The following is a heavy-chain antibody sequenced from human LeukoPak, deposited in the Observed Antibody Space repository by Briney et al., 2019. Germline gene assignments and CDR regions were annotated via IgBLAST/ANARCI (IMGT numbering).Heavy chain of an antibody. J-gene: IGHJ4*02. V-gene: IGHV3-48*03. D-gene: IGHD6-19*01. CDR1: GFTFSSYE. Sequence: GGPLRLSCAASGFTFSSYEMNWVRQAPGKGLEWVSYISSSGSTIYYADSVKGRFTISRDNAKNSLYLQMNSLRAEDTAVYYCARVQWLGQYYFDYWGQGTLVTVSS. CDR3: ARVQWLGQYYFDY. CDR2: ISSSGSTI.